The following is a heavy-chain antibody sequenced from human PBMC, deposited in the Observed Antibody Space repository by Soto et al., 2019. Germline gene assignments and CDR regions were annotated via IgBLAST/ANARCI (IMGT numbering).Heavy chain of an antibody. CDR3: ARDIAWDVDY. J-gene: IGHJ4*02. D-gene: IGHD1-26*01. CDR2: INVHDGHI. Sequence: QVQLVQSGAEVKKPGASVKVSCRTSGYTFNSFGITWVRQAPGQGLEWLAWINVHDGHINSAQNFQDRITLTTDTSTTTAFMELRSLNSDDTAVYYCARDIAWDVDYWGQGTLVTVSS. V-gene: IGHV1-18*01. CDR1: GYTFNSFG.